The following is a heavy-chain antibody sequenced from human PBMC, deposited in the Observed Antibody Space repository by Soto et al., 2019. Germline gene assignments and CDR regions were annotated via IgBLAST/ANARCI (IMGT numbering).Heavy chain of an antibody. CDR3: ARDLYDGLGDY. CDR1: GYTFTNYA. D-gene: IGHD3-22*01. CDR2: INAGNGNT. J-gene: IGHJ4*02. V-gene: IGHV1-3*01. Sequence: ASVKVSCKASGYTFTNYAMPWVRQAPGQRLEWMGWINAGNGNTKYSQKFQGRVTITRDTSASTAYMELSSLRSEDTAVYYCARDLYDGLGDYWGQGTLVTVSS.